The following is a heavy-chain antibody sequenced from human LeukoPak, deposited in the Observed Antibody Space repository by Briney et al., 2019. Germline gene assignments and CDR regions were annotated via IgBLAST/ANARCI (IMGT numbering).Heavy chain of an antibody. D-gene: IGHD1/OR15-1a*01. J-gene: IGHJ4*02. Sequence: GGSLRLSCAASGFTFNIYGMSWVRQAPGKGLEWVSAITGSGSNTYYADSVKGRFTISRDNSKNTLYLQMNSMRADDTAVYYCARRTALEQYFDYWGQGTLVTVSS. V-gene: IGHV3-23*01. CDR3: ARRTALEQYFDY. CDR1: GFTFNIYG. CDR2: ITGSGSNT.